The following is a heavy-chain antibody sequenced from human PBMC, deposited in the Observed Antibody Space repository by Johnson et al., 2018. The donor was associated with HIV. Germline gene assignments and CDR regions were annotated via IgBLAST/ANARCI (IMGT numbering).Heavy chain of an antibody. V-gene: IGHV3-33*06. CDR2: MWYDGSNK. D-gene: IGHD6-13*01. CDR3: AKDQWSSSWTNDAFHF. CDR1: GFTFSTYG. J-gene: IGHJ3*01. Sequence: QVQLVESGGGVVQPGRSLRLSCAASGFTFSTYGMHWVRQAPGKGLEWVAVMWYDGSNKYYADSVKGRFTISRDNSKNTLYLQMNSLRAEDTAVYYCAKDQWSSSWTNDAFHFWGRGTSVTVSS.